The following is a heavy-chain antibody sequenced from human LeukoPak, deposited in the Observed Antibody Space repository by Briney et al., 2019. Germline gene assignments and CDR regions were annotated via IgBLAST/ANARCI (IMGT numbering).Heavy chain of an antibody. V-gene: IGHV3-48*03. CDR2: ISSSGSTI. J-gene: IGHJ3*02. CDR3: VRDHHRRLYDSQARDTFDI. D-gene: IGHD3-22*01. Sequence: PGGSLRLSCAASGFTFSSYEMNWVRQAPGKGLEWVSYISSSGSTIYYADSVKGRFTISRDDAKNSLYLQVNSLRAEDTAVYYCVRDHHRRLYDSQARDTFDIWGQGTMVTVSS. CDR1: GFTFSSYE.